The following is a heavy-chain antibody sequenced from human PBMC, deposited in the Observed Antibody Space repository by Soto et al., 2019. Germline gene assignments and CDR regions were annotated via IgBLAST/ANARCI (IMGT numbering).Heavy chain of an antibody. CDR1: DYTFYSHS. V-gene: IGHV1-18*01. J-gene: IGHJ6*02. D-gene: IGHD5-18*01. CDR3: ARCIQGDYYYGMDV. CDR2: INGDYGNT. Sequence: QAQLVQSGAEVKKPGASVKVSCKASDYTFYSHSISWVRQAPGQGLEWMGRINGDYGNTQYAQKFRGRVTMTTDTSTTTVYMELTNLRSDDTAVYYCARCIQGDYYYGMDVWGQGTTVTVSS.